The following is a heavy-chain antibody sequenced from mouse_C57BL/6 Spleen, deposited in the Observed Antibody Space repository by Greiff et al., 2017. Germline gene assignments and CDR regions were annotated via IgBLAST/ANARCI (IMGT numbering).Heavy chain of an antibody. J-gene: IGHJ2*01. D-gene: IGHD1-1*01. V-gene: IGHV1-5*01. CDR2: IYPGNSDT. Sequence: VQLQQSGTVLARPEASVKMSCKTSGYTFTSYWMHWVKQRPGQGLEWIGAIYPGNSDTSYNQKFKGKAKLTAVTSASTAYMELSSLTNEDSAVYYCTRIYYGSSPYYFDYWGQGTTLTVSS. CDR3: TRIYYGSSPYYFDY. CDR1: GYTFTSYW.